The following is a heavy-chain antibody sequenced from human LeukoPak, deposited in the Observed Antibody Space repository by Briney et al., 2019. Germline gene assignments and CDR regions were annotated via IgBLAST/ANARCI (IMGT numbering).Heavy chain of an antibody. CDR3: AKQRGSGSYYYFDY. Sequence: GGSLRLSCAASGFTFSSYAMSWVRQAPGKGLEWVSAISGSGGSTYYADSVKGRFTISRDNSKNTLYMQMNSLRAEDTAVYYCAKQRGSGSYYYFDYWGQGTLVTVSS. V-gene: IGHV3-23*01. D-gene: IGHD1-26*01. CDR1: GFTFSSYA. CDR2: ISGSGGST. J-gene: IGHJ4*02.